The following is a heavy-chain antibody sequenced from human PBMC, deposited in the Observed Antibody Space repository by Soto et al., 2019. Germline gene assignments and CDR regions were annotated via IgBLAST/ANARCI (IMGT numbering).Heavy chain of an antibody. CDR3: ARGITYYDFWSGYYREFINWFDP. V-gene: IGHV4-34*01. J-gene: IGHJ5*02. CDR2: INHSGST. D-gene: IGHD3-3*01. CDR1: GGSFSGYY. Sequence: SETLSLTCAVYGGSFSGYYWGWIRQPPGKGLEWIGEINHSGSTNYNPSLKSRVTISVDTSKNQFSLKLSSVTAADTAVYYCARGITYYDFWSGYYREFINWFDPWGQGTLVTVS.